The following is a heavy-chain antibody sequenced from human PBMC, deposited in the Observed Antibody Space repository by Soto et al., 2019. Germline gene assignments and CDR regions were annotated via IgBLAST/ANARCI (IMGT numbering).Heavy chain of an antibody. CDR1: GYSLTELS. CDR2: FDPAKGET. V-gene: IGHV1-24*01. CDR3: ATVVSGA. Sequence: QVQLVQSGAEVKKPGASVKVSCKVSGYSLTELSMHWVRQAPGKGLEWMGGFDPAKGETLYAQKFQGRVTMTEDTSTDIAYRELSSLRSEDTAVYYCATVVSGAWGQGTLVTVSS. D-gene: IGHD3-10*01. J-gene: IGHJ5*02.